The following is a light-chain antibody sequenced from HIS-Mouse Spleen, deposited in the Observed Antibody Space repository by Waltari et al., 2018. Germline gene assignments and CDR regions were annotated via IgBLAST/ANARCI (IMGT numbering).Light chain of an antibody. CDR1: QSISSW. CDR3: QQYNSYSPGYT. J-gene: IGKJ2*01. V-gene: IGKV1-5*03. CDR2: KAS. Sequence: DIQMTQSPSTLSASVGDRVTITCRARQSISSWLAWYQQKPGKAPKLLIYKASSLESGVPSRFSGSGSGTEFTLTISSLQPDDFATYYCQQYNSYSPGYTFGQGTKLEIK.